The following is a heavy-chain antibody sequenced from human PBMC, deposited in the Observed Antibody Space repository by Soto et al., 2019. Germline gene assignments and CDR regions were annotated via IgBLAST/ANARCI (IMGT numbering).Heavy chain of an antibody. V-gene: IGHV1-69*08. CDR1: GGSFSTYT. CDR3: AGEDYDYYYLDV. J-gene: IGHJ6*03. CDR2: IIPVIGIG. Sequence: QVQLVQSGAEVKKPGSSVKVSCKASGGSFSTYTINWVRQAPGQGLEWMGRIIPVIGIGNYAQKFKGRVTITADKSTSTAYMELSSLRSEETAVYYCAGEDYDYYYLDVWGKGTTVTVSS.